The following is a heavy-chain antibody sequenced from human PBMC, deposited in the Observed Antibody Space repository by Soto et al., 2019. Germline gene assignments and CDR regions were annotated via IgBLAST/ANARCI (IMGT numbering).Heavy chain of an antibody. J-gene: IGHJ4*02. Sequence: PSETLSLTCTVSGGSISSGGYYWSWIRQHPGKGLEWIGYIYYSGSTYYNPSLKSRVTISVDTSKNQFSLKLSSVTAADTAVYYCARDPLLTSGAIDWGRGTLVTVSS. V-gene: IGHV4-31*03. CDR3: ARDPLLTSGAID. CDR2: IYYSGST. D-gene: IGHD2-15*01. CDR1: GGSISSGGYY.